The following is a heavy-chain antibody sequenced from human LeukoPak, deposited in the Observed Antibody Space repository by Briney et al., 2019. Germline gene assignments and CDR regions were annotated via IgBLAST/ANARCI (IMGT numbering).Heavy chain of an antibody. CDR3: ARAHSPLSYFHGMDV. Sequence: GGSLRLSCAASGFTFSSYAMHWVRQAPGKGLEWVAVISYDGSNKYYADSVKGRFTISRDNSKNTLYLQMNSLRAEDTAVYYCARAHSPLSYFHGMDVWGQGTTVTVFS. J-gene: IGHJ6*02. CDR1: GFTFSSYA. D-gene: IGHD2/OR15-2a*01. CDR2: ISYDGSNK. V-gene: IGHV3-30-3*01.